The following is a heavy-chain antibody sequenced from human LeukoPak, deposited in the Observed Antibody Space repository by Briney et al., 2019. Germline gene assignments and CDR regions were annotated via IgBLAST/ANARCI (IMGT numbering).Heavy chain of an antibody. CDR2: IYYSGST. V-gene: IGHV4-59*01. Sequence: KTSETLSLTCTVSGGSISSYYWNWIRQPPGKGLEWIGDIYYSGSTNYNPSLKSRVTISVHTSKNQFSLKLSSVTAADTAVYYCAGRLWRRDGYNLSAFDIWGQGTMVTVSS. J-gene: IGHJ3*02. CDR3: AGRLWRRDGYNLSAFDI. D-gene: IGHD5-24*01. CDR1: GGSISSYY.